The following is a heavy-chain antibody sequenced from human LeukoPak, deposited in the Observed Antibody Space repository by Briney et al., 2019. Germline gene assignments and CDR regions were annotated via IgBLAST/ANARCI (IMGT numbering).Heavy chain of an antibody. V-gene: IGHV3-23*01. CDR2: IGSNGADT. D-gene: IGHD2-21*01. CDR1: GFTFSSIA. Sequence: PGGSLRLSCAASGFTFSSIAMTWARQAPGKGLQWVSAIGSNGADTYYADSVKGRFTISRDNSKNTLYLQMNSLRAEDTAVYFCGEGGGGHYDYWGQGTLVTVSS. J-gene: IGHJ4*02. CDR3: GEGGGGHYDY.